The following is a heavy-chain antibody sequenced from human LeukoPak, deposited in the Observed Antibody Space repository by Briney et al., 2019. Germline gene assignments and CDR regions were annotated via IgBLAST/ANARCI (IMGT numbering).Heavy chain of an antibody. J-gene: IGHJ4*02. CDR3: ARRGSGSYYNANFNF. Sequence: PSETLSLTCAVYGGSFSGYYWSWIRQPPGKGLEWIGEINHSGSTNYNPSLKSRVTISVDTSKNQFSLKLSSVTAADTAVYYCARRGSGSYYNANFNFWGQGTLVTVSS. V-gene: IGHV4-34*01. CDR1: GGSFSGYY. CDR2: INHSGST. D-gene: IGHD3-10*01.